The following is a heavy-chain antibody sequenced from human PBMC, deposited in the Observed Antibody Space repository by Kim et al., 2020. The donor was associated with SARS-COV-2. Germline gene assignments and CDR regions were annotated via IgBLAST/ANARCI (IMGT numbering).Heavy chain of an antibody. V-gene: IGHV1-3*01. D-gene: IGHD3-22*01. Sequence: QKFQGRVTITRDTSASTAYMELSSLRSEDTAVYDCARGLGITMIVPLMDVWGQGTTVTVSS. J-gene: IGHJ6*02. CDR3: ARGLGITMIVPLMDV.